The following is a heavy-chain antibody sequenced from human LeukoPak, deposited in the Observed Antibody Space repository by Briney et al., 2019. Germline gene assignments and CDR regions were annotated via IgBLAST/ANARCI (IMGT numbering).Heavy chain of an antibody. J-gene: IGHJ4*02. CDR2: FDPEDGEA. Sequence: ASVKVSCKVSGYTLTELSMHWVRQAPGKGLEWMGGFDPEDGEAIYAQKFQGRVTMTEDTSTDTAYMELSSLRSEDTAVYYCATGLVGATRGVFDYWGQGTLVTASS. V-gene: IGHV1-24*01. D-gene: IGHD1-26*01. CDR3: ATGLVGATRGVFDY. CDR1: GYTLTELS.